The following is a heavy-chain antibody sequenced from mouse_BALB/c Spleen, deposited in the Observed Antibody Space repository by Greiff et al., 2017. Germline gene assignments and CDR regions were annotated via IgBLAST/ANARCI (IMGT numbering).Heavy chain of an antibody. J-gene: IGHJ4*01. CDR3: ARGNYGNFYAMDY. CDR2: IDPYNGGT. D-gene: IGHD2-1*01. V-gene: IGHV1S135*01. Sequence: EVKLMESGPELGKPGASVKISCKASGYSFTGYNMYWVKQSHRKSLEWIGYIDPYNGGTSYNQKSKGKATLTVDKSSSTAYMHLNSLTSEDSAIYYCARGNYGNFYAMDYWGQGTSVTVSS. CDR1: GYSFTGYN.